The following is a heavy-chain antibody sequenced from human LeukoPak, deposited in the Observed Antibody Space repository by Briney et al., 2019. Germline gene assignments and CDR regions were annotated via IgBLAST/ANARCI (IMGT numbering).Heavy chain of an antibody. CDR1: GFTFSIYA. CDR3: AKDWVAAGLFDY. J-gene: IGHJ4*02. V-gene: IGHV3-23*01. D-gene: IGHD6-13*01. CDR2: ISGSGGTA. Sequence: PGGSLRLSCAASGFTFSIYAMSWVRQAPGKGLEWVSAISGSGGTAYYADSVKGRFTISRDNSKNTLYLRMNSLRAEDTAVYYCAKDWVAAGLFDYWGQGTLVTVSS.